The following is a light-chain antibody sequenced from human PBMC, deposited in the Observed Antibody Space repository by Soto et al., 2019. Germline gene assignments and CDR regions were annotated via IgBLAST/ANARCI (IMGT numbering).Light chain of an antibody. CDR3: SSYAGSNNLVI. Sequence: QSALTQPPSASGSPGQSVTISCTGTSNNVGAYKYVSWYQQHPGKAPKLIISEVNKRPSGVPDRFSGSKSGNTASPIVSGLQAEDEADYYCSSYAGSNNLVIFGGGTKLTVL. J-gene: IGLJ2*01. V-gene: IGLV2-8*01. CDR1: SNNVGAYKY. CDR2: EVN.